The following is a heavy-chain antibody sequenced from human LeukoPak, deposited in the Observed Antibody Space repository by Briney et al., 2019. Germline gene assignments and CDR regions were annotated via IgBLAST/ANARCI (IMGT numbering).Heavy chain of an antibody. J-gene: IGHJ4*02. CDR1: GFTFNSYA. CDR2: VSGSGGNT. D-gene: IGHD5-18*01. V-gene: IGHV3-23*01. CDR3: AKGRGYSYGYAFDY. Sequence: PGGFLRLSCAASGFTFNSYAMSWVRQAPGKGLEWVSTVSGSGGNTYYVDSVKGRFTISTDISKNTLYLQMNSLRAEDTAVYYCAKGRGYSYGYAFDYWGQGTLVTVSS.